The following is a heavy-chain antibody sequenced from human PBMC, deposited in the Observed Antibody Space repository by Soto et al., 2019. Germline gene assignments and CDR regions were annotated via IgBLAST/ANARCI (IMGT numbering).Heavy chain of an antibody. V-gene: IGHV3-23*01. J-gene: IGHJ4*02. CDR1: VFTFSSYA. CDR2: IRVSGGNT. Sequence: GGSLRLSCAASVFTFSSYAMSWVRQAPGKGLEWVSAIRVSGGNTYYADSVKGRFTISRDNSKNTLYLQMNSLRAEDTAVYYCAKDSCANGVCYWGYWGQGTLVTVSS. D-gene: IGHD2-8*01. CDR3: AKDSCANGVCYWGY.